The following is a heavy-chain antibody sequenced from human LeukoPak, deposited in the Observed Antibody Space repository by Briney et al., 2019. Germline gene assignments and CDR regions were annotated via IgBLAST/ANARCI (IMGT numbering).Heavy chain of an antibody. D-gene: IGHD2-2*01. Sequence: GGSLRLSCAASGFTFDDYAMHWVRQPPGKSLEWVSLISGDGGSTYYADSAKGRFTVSRDNSKNSLYLQLNSLRTEDTALYYCAKDISRNFVVVPAADYWGQGTLVSVSS. CDR1: GFTFDDYA. CDR2: ISGDGGST. V-gene: IGHV3-43*02. CDR3: AKDISRNFVVVPAADY. J-gene: IGHJ4*02.